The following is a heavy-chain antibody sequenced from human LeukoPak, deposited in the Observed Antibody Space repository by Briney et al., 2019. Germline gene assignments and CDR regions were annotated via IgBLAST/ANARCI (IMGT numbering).Heavy chain of an antibody. J-gene: IGHJ5*02. CDR3: ASVEYSRSSGNWFDL. CDR1: GYSFTSYW. V-gene: IGHV5-51*01. CDR2: IYPGDSDT. D-gene: IGHD6-6*01. Sequence: GESLKISCKGSGYSFTSYWIGWVRQMPGKGLEWMGIIYPGDSDTRYSPSFQGQVTISADKSISTAYLQWSSLKASDTAMYYCASVEYSRSSGNWFDLWGRGTLVTVSS.